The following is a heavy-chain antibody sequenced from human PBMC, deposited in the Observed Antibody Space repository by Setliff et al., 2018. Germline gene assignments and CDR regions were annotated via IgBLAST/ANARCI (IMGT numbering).Heavy chain of an antibody. CDR2: ISGSSVIT. CDR1: GFTFSSYV. Sequence: GGSLRLSCAASGFTFSSYVLTWVRQAPGKGLEWVSSISGSSVITYYADSVKGRFTISRDNSKNSLYLQMNSLRAEDTAVYYCARGSSSSGVDYWGQGTLVTVSS. CDR3: ARGSSSSGVDY. V-gene: IGHV3-23*01. D-gene: IGHD6-6*01. J-gene: IGHJ4*02.